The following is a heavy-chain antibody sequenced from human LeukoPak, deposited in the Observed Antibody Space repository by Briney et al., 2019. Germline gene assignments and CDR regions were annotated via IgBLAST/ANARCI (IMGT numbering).Heavy chain of an antibody. D-gene: IGHD6-19*01. Sequence: SETLSLTCTVSGGSISGSLNYWGWIRQPPRKGLEWIGSINFGGTTYYNPSLKSRVTISVDTSKNQFSLKLSSVTAADTAVYYYARLGSGYPDYWGQGTLVTVSS. CDR2: INFGGTT. J-gene: IGHJ4*02. V-gene: IGHV4-39*01. CDR3: ARLGSGYPDY. CDR1: GGSISGSLNY.